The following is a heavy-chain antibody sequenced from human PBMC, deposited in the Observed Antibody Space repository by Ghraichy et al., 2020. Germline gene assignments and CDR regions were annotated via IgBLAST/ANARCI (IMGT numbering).Heavy chain of an antibody. CDR2: IYYSGST. V-gene: IGHV4-39*07. Sequence: SETLSLTCTVSGGSISSSSYYWGWIRQPPGKGLEWIGSIYYSGSTYYNPSLKSRVTISVDTSKNQFSLKLSSVTAADTAVYYCASARPGCGGRLCDAFDIWGQGTMVTVSS. CDR1: GGSISSSSYY. CDR3: ASARPGCGGRLCDAFDI. J-gene: IGHJ3*02. D-gene: IGHD2-15*01.